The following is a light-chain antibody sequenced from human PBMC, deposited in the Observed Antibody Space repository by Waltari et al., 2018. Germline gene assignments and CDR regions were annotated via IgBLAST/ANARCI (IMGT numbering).Light chain of an antibody. CDR3: QQGGSFPPT. CDR2: SAS. CDR1: QDISGF. J-gene: IGKJ1*01. Sequence: DIQMTQSPSSVSASVGDRVIITCRASQDISGFLAWYQQKPGKGPKLLIYSASNLQTGVPSRFSGGGSETEFTLTISGLQSEDYATYFCQQGGSFPPTFGQGTKVEIE. V-gene: IGKV1-12*01.